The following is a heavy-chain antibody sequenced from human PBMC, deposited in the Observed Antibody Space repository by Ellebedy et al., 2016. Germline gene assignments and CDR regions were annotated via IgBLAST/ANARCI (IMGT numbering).Heavy chain of an antibody. CDR1: GFTFDDYA. CDR2: ITWNSANA. D-gene: IGHD3-9*01. V-gene: IGHV3-9*01. Sequence: GGSLRLXXAASGFTFDDYAMHWVRQAPGKGLEWVAGITWNSANAAYADSVKGRLTISRDNAKTSLYLQLDSLRPDDTAFYFCAKDEGSDILTGYQVDAWGQGTLVNVSS. CDR3: AKDEGSDILTGYQVDA. J-gene: IGHJ4*02.